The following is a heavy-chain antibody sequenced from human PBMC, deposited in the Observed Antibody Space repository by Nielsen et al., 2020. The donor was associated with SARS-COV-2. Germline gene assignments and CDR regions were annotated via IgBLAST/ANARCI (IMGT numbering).Heavy chain of an antibody. CDR3: ARYRGSGFWSSPPTRAFDI. Sequence: SETLSLTCAVSGGSISSSNWWSWVRQPPGKGLEWIGEIYHSGSTNYNPSLKSRVTISVDKSKNQFSLKLSSVTAADTAVYYCARYRGSGFWSSPPTRAFDIWGQGTMVTVSS. CDR1: GGSISSSNW. J-gene: IGHJ3*02. CDR2: IYHSGST. V-gene: IGHV4-4*02. D-gene: IGHD3-3*01.